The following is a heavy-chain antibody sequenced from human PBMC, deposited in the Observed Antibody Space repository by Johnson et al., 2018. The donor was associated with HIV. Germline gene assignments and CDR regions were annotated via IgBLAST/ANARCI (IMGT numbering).Heavy chain of an antibody. J-gene: IGHJ3*02. CDR1: GFTFNSYA. CDR2: ISGGGDNT. CDR3: ATDAFDI. V-gene: IGHV3-23*04. Sequence: EQLVESGGGFLQPGGSLRLSCAASGFTFNSYAMSWVRQAPGKGLEWVSGISGGGDNTYYADSVKGRFTISRDNSKNTLYLQMNSLRAEDTAVYYCATDAFDIWGQGTMVIVSS.